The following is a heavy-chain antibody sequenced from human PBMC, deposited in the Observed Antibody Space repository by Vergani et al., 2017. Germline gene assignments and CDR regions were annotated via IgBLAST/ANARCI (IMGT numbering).Heavy chain of an antibody. CDR2: IRSKTNSEAT. J-gene: IGHJ6*03. CDR1: GFPFSGSA. CDR3: TRLAISDIVVGPAANYYYYMDV. D-gene: IGHD2-2*01. Sequence: EVQLVESGGGLVKPGGSLKLSCAASGFPFSGSAMHWVRPASGQGMEWVGRIRSKTNSEATAYAASVKGRFTSSRDDSKNTTYLQMNSLKTEDTAVYYLTRLAISDIVVGPAANYYYYMDVWGKGTTVTVSS. V-gene: IGHV3-73*02.